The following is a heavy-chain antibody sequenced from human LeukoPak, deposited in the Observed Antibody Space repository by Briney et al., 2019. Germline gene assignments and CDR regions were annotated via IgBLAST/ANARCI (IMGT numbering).Heavy chain of an antibody. Sequence: GGSLRLSCAASGFSLSDYYMTWIRQAPGKGLKWVSYIDSPATSIYYADSVKGRFTISTDNASNSLCLQVNGVRAEDTAVYYCARSKGYNHDAPYYYYYYMDVWGQGTTVTVSS. V-gene: IGHV3-11*01. J-gene: IGHJ6*03. CDR3: ARSKGYNHDAPYYYYYYMDV. D-gene: IGHD1-1*01. CDR1: GFSLSDYY. CDR2: IDSPATSI.